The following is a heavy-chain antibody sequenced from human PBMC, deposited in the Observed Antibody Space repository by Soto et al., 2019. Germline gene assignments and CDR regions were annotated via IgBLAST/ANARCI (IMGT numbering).Heavy chain of an antibody. D-gene: IGHD6-19*01. CDR2: VYHTGST. CDR3: ARRLFSSGWTLDS. Sequence: SESLSLTCDVSGASITTYYWSWIRQAPGKGLEWIGNVYHTGSTDYNSSLRSRVTISVDPSKNQFSLNMNSVTAADTAVYYCARRLFSSGWTLDSWGQGTLVTVSS. J-gene: IGHJ4*02. V-gene: IGHV4-59*13. CDR1: GASITTYY.